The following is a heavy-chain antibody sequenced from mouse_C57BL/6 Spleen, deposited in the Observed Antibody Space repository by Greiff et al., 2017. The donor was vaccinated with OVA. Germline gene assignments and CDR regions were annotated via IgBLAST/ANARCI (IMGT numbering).Heavy chain of an antibody. CDR2: IYPGDGDT. J-gene: IGHJ3*01. V-gene: IGHV1-80*01. Sequence: VMLVESGAELVKPGASVKISCKASGYAFSSYWMNWVKQRPGKGLEWIGQIYPGDGDTNYNGKFKGKATLTADKSSSTAYMQLSSLTSEDSAVYFCARVGEELFAYWGQGTLVTVSA. CDR1: GYAFSSYW. D-gene: IGHD4-1*01. CDR3: ARVGEELFAY.